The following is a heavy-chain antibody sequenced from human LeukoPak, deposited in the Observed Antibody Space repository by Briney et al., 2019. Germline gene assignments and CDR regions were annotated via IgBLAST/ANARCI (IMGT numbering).Heavy chain of an antibody. CDR3: ARAPIQLPLYYFDY. D-gene: IGHD5-18*01. CDR2: IYYSGST. V-gene: IGHV4-39*01. J-gene: IGHJ4*02. CDR1: GGSISSYY. Sequence: PSETLSLTCTVSGGSISSYYWGWIRQPPGKGLEWIGSIYYSGSTYYNPSLKSRVTISVDTSKNQFSLKLSSVTAADTAVYYCARAPIQLPLYYFDYWGQGTLVTVSS.